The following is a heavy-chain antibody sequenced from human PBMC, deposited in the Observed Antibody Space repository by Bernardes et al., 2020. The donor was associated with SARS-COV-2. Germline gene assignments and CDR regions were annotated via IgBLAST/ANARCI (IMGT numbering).Heavy chain of an antibody. D-gene: IGHD2-2*01. CDR2: IWYDGSNK. CDR1: GFTFSSYG. Sequence: GGSLRLSCAASGFTFSSYGMHWVRQAPGKGLEWVAVIWYDGSNKYYADSVKGRFTISRDNSKNTLYLQMNSLRAEDTAVYYCARDRIVVVPAAIHDAFDIWGQGTMVTVSS. J-gene: IGHJ3*02. CDR3: ARDRIVVVPAAIHDAFDI. V-gene: IGHV3-33*01.